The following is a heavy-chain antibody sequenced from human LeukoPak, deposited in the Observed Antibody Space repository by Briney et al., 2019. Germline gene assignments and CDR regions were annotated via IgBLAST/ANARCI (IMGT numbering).Heavy chain of an antibody. D-gene: IGHD4-17*01. CDR3: ASSDYGDYVGY. Sequence: ASETLSLTCTVSGGSISSGDYYWSWIRQPPGKGLEWIGYIYYSGSTYYNPSLKSRVTISVDTSKNQFSLKLSSVTAADTAVYYCASSDYGDYVGYWGQGTLVTVSS. J-gene: IGHJ4*02. CDR2: IYYSGST. V-gene: IGHV4-30-4*01. CDR1: GGSISSGDYY.